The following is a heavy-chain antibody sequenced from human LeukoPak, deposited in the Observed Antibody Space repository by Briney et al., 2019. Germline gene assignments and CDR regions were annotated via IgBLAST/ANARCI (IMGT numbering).Heavy chain of an antibody. CDR2: ISSSGSTI. Sequence: GGSLRLSCAASGFTFSDYYMSWIRQAPGKGLEWVSYISSSGSTIYYADSVKGRFTISRDNAKNSLYLQMNSLRAEDTAVYYCAKATDSSWYTYWGQGTLVTVSS. CDR1: GFTFSDYY. CDR3: AKATDSSWYTY. J-gene: IGHJ4*02. V-gene: IGHV3-11*01. D-gene: IGHD6-13*01.